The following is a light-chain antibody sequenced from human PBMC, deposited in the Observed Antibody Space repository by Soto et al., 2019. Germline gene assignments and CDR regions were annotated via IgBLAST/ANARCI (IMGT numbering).Light chain of an antibody. J-gene: IGKJ5*01. Sequence: EFVLTQSPATLSLSPGERATLSCRASQTVITYLAWYQQKPGQAPRLLIFDATKRVTGIPARFSGSGSGTDFTLTIGSLEPEDFAVYYCQQYNDWPPITFGQGTRLEI. CDR1: QTVITY. V-gene: IGKV3-11*01. CDR3: QQYNDWPPIT. CDR2: DAT.